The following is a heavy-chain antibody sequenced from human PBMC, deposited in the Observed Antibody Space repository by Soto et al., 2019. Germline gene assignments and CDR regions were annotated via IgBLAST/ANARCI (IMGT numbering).Heavy chain of an antibody. D-gene: IGHD6-6*01. J-gene: IGHJ6*02. CDR1: GGSMRNYF. CDR2: IHYSGTT. CDR3: ARSMYSTSAQLYYGMDV. V-gene: IGHV4-59*08. Sequence: PSETLSLTCTVSGGSMRNYFWTWIRQPPGKGLEWIGYIHYSGTTSFFPSYNPSLRSRVTISVDTSKNQLSLKLSSATAADTAVYYCARSMYSTSAQLYYGMDVWGQGTTVTVSS.